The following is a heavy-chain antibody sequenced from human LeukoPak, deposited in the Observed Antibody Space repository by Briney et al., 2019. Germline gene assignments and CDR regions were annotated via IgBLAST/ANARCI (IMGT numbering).Heavy chain of an antibody. Sequence: PGGSLRLSRAASGFTFNNYAMIWVRQAPGKGLEWVSLISGTGNSIYYADSVKGRFTISRDNSKNTLFLQMNSLRAEDTAVYYCVKEPGNISAGYWGQGTLVTVSS. J-gene: IGHJ4*02. CDR3: VKEPGNISAGY. D-gene: IGHD2/OR15-2a*01. V-gene: IGHV3-23*01. CDR1: GFTFNNYA. CDR2: ISGTGNSI.